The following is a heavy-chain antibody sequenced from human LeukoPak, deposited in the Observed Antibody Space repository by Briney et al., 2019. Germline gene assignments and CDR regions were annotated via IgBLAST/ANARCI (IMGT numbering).Heavy chain of an antibody. D-gene: IGHD6-6*01. J-gene: IGHJ4*02. V-gene: IGHV4-34*01. CDR2: INHSGST. Sequence: SGTLSLTCAVYGGSFSGYYWSWIRQPPGKGLEWIGEINHSGSTNYNPSLKSRVTISVDTSKNHLSLRLSSVTAADTAVYYCARLSEKLNLFSSSSGFDYWGQGTLVTVSS. CDR1: GGSFSGYY. CDR3: ARLSEKLNLFSSSSGFDY.